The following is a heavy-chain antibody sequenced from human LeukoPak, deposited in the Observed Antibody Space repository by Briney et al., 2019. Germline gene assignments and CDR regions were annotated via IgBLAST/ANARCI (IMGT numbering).Heavy chain of an antibody. V-gene: IGHV3-30*18. CDR3: AKDIAVAGGVFDY. CDR2: ISYDGSNK. J-gene: IGHJ4*02. Sequence: GGSLRLSCAASGFTSSSYGMHWVRQAPGKGLEWVAVISYDGSNKYYADSVKGRFTISRDNSKDTLYLQMNSLRAEDTAVYYCAKDIAVAGGVFDYWGQGTLVTVSS. D-gene: IGHD6-19*01. CDR1: GFTSSSYG.